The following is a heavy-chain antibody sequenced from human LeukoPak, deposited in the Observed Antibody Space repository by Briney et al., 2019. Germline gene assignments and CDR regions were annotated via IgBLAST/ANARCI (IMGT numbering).Heavy chain of an antibody. CDR2: INHSGSH. V-gene: IGHV4-34*01. J-gene: IGHJ6*03. CDR1: GGSFSGYY. CDR3: ARGRAARTLYYYYYYMDV. Sequence: SETLSLTCAVYGGSFSGYYWSWIRQPPGKGLEWIGEINHSGSHNSNPSLKARVTISVDTSKNQFSLKLSSVTAADTAVYYCARGRAARTLYYYYYYMDVWGKGTTVTVSS. D-gene: IGHD6-6*01.